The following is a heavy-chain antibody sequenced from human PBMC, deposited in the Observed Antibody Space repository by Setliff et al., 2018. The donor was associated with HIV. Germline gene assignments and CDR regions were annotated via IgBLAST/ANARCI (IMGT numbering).Heavy chain of an antibody. J-gene: IGHJ6*03. CDR3: ARMYYYDKSGEGYMDV. V-gene: IGHV4-4*02. CDR2: IYHSGST. Sequence: SETLSLTCAVSGASISGSNWWSWVRQPPGKGLEWIGEIYHSGSTNDNPSLKSRVTISVDKSKNQFSLKLSAVTAADTAVYYCARMYYYDKSGEGYMDVWGKGTTVTVSS. D-gene: IGHD3-22*01. CDR1: GASISGSNW.